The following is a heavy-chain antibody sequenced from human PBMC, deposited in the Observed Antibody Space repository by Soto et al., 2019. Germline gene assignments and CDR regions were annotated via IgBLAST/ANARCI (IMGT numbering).Heavy chain of an antibody. V-gene: IGHV3-30*18. J-gene: IGHJ6*02. Sequence: QVPLVESGGGVVQPGRSLRLSCAASGFTFSSYGIHWVRQAPGKGLEWVAFISYDGGNKYYADSVKGRFTISSDNSKNTLFLQMNSLRAEDTAVYYCAKVMITFGGSRYGLAVWGQGTTVTVSS. CDR1: GFTFSSYG. CDR3: AKVMITFGGSRYGLAV. CDR2: ISYDGGNK. D-gene: IGHD3-16*01.